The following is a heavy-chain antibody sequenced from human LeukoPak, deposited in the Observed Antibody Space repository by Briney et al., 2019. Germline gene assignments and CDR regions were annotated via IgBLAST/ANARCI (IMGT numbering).Heavy chain of an antibody. CDR3: AKVRGRIAAAGIPDY. V-gene: IGHV3-23*01. Sequence: PGGSLRLSCAASGFTFSSYSMNWVRQAPGKGLEWVSAISGSGGSTYYADSVKGRFTISRDNSKNTLYLQMNSLRAEDTAVYYCAKVRGRIAAAGIPDYWGQGTLVTVSS. D-gene: IGHD6-13*01. CDR1: GFTFSSYS. J-gene: IGHJ4*02. CDR2: ISGSGGST.